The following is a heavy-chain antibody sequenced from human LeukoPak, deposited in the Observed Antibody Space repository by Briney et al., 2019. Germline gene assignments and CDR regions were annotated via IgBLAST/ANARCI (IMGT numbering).Heavy chain of an antibody. CDR3: ALGLVTDY. V-gene: IGHV3-66*01. Sequence: PGGSLRLSCAASGFTVSSNFMSWVRQAPGKGLEWVSVIYSGGSTYYADSVKGRFTISRNNSKNTLYLQMNSLRVEDTAVYYCALGLVTDYWGQGTLVTVSS. CDR1: GFTVSSNF. CDR2: IYSGGST. D-gene: IGHD3-9*01. J-gene: IGHJ4*02.